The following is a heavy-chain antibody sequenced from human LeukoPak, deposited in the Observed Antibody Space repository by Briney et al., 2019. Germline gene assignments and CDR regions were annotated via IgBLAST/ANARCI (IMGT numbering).Heavy chain of an antibody. V-gene: IGHV1-2*02. D-gene: IGHD5-12*01. J-gene: IGHJ4*02. CDR3: ASNRGYSGYDTPAD. CDR2: INPNSGGT. CDR1: GYTFTGYY. Sequence: ASVKVSCKASGYTFTGYYMHWVRQAPGQGLEWMGWINPNSGGTNYAQKFQGRVTMTRDTSISTAYMELSRLRSDDTAVYYCASNRGYSGYDTPADWGQGTLVTVSS.